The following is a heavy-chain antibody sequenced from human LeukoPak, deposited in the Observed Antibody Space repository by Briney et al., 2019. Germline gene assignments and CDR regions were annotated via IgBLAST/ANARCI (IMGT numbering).Heavy chain of an antibody. CDR2: IKEDGSEK. Sequence: GGSLRLSCAASGFAFSSYWMIWVRQAPGKGLEWVANIKEDGSEKYYVDSVKGRFTISRDNAKNSLYLQMNSLRAEDTAVYYCAKGRASAGGYSGYDWGDWFDPWGQGTLVTVSS. D-gene: IGHD5-12*01. CDR1: GFAFSSYW. J-gene: IGHJ5*02. V-gene: IGHV3-7*03. CDR3: AKGRASAGGYSGYDWGDWFDP.